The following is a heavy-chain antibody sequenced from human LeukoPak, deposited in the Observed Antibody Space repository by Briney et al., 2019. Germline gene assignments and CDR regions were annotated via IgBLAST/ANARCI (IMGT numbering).Heavy chain of an antibody. J-gene: IGHJ3*02. Sequence: SVKVSCKASGGTFSSYAISWVRQAPGQGLEWMGGIIPIFGTANYAQKFQGRVAITADESTSTAYMELSSLRSEDTAVYYCARDRGYSSSWNDAFDIWGQGTMVTVSS. D-gene: IGHD6-13*01. CDR1: GGTFSSYA. V-gene: IGHV1-69*13. CDR3: ARDRGYSSSWNDAFDI. CDR2: IIPIFGTA.